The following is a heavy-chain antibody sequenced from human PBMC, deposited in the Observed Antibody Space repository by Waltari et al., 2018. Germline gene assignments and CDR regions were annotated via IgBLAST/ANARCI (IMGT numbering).Heavy chain of an antibody. CDR3: ARGPYSSSPDWFDS. V-gene: IGHV3-20*04. J-gene: IGHJ5*01. CDR1: GFTFDDFG. CDR2: MKWNWDVT. Sequence: EVQLVESGGRVVRPGGSLGLSGAASGFTFDDFGRAWVRQRPGKGLEGVCHMKWNWDVTAYGDSVKGRFTISRDNAKNFLYLEMSGLGVEDTALYYCARGPYSSSPDWFDSWGQGTRVTVSS. D-gene: IGHD4-4*01.